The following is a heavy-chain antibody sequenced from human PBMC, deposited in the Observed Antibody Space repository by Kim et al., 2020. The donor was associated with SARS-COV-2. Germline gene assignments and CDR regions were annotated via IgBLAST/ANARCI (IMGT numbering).Heavy chain of an antibody. J-gene: IGHJ6*03. CDR1: GYTFTSYA. V-gene: IGHV7-4-1*02. CDR2: INTNNGNP. D-gene: IGHD1-1*01. Sequence: ASVKVSCKASGYTFTSYAMNWVRQAPGQGLEWMGWINTNNGNPTYAQGFTGRFVFSLDTSVSTAYLQISSLKAEDTAVYYCARDYWNRGYYYMDVWGKGTTVTVSS. CDR3: ARDYWNRGYYYMDV.